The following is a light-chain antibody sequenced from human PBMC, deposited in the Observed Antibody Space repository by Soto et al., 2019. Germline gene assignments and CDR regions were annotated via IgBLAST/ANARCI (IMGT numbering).Light chain of an antibody. J-gene: IGLJ3*02. Sequence: QPVLTQSPSASAFLGASVKLTCTLSSGHSSYAIAWHQQQPEKGPRYLMKLNSDGSHSKGDGIPDRFSGSSSGAERYLTISSLQSEDEADYYCQTWGTGLKVFGGGTKVTVL. CDR2: LNSDGSH. V-gene: IGLV4-69*01. CDR3: QTWGTGLKV. CDR1: SGHSSYA.